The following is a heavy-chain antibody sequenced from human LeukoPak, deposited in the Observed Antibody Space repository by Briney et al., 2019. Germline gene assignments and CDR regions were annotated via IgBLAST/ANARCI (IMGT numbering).Heavy chain of an antibody. V-gene: IGHV1-24*01. CDR3: ARDITWELLRAVHYYYGMDV. CDR2: FDPEDGET. Sequence: ASVKVSCKVSGYTLTELSMHWVRQAPGKGLEWMGGFDPEDGETIYAQKFQGRVTMTEDTSTDTAYMELSSLRSEDTAVYYCARDITWELLRAVHYYYGMDVWGQGTTVTVSS. J-gene: IGHJ6*02. CDR1: GYTLTELS. D-gene: IGHD1-26*01.